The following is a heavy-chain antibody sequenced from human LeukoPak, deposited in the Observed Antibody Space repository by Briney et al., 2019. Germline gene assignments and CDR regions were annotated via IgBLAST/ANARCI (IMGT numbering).Heavy chain of an antibody. Sequence: SETLSLTCTVSGGSISSYYWSRIRQPPGKGLEWIGYIYYSGSTNYNPSLKSRVTISVDTSKNQFSLKLSSVTAADTAVYYCARGHSGSFDYWGQGTLVTVSS. J-gene: IGHJ4*02. CDR1: GGSISSYY. CDR2: IYYSGST. V-gene: IGHV4-59*01. D-gene: IGHD1-1*01. CDR3: ARGHSGSFDY.